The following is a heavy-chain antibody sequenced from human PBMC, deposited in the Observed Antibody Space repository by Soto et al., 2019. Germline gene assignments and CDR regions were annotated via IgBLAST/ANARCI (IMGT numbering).Heavy chain of an antibody. D-gene: IGHD3-10*01. CDR2: IFYSGSP. CDR3: AREPPFGSGSSGMDV. Sequence: QVQLQESGPGLVKPSETLSLTCTVSGGSISGYYWSWVRLPPGKGLEWLGYIFYSGSPSYNPSLKSRVTISGDTSKNPVSLKLRAVSAAGTAVHYCAREPPFGSGSSGMDVWGHGTTVIVSS. V-gene: IGHV4-59*01. J-gene: IGHJ6*02. CDR1: GGSISGYY.